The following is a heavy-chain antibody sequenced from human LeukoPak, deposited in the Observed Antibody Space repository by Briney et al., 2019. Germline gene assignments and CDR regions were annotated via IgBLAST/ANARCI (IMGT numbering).Heavy chain of an antibody. D-gene: IGHD3-3*01. CDR1: GFTFSSYS. CDR2: ISSSSYI. V-gene: IGHV3-21*01. J-gene: IGHJ3*02. CDR3: ARDVHAPIFGVVIGAFDI. Sequence: GGSLRLSCAASGFTFSSYSMNWVRQAPGKGLEWVSSISSSSYIYYADSVKGRFTISRDNAKNSLYLQMNSLRAEDTAVYYCARDVHAPIFGVVIGAFDIWGQGTMVTVSS.